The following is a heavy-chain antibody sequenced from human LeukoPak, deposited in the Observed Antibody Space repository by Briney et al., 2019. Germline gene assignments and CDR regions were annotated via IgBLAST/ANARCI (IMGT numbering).Heavy chain of an antibody. Sequence: GASVKVSCKSCVYIYTRYGIRGVRQAPAQGLEGMGWISAYNGNTNYAQKLQDRVTMTTDTSTSTAYMELRSLRSDDTAVYYCASVGAEWLFRLFDYWGQGTLVTVSS. CDR1: VYIYTRYG. D-gene: IGHD3-3*01. V-gene: IGHV1-18*01. CDR2: ISAYNGNT. J-gene: IGHJ4*02. CDR3: ASVGAEWLFRLFDY.